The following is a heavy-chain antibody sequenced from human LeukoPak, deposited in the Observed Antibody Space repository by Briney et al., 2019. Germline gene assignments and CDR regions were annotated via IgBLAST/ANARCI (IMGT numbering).Heavy chain of an antibody. D-gene: IGHD6-13*01. CDR3: ARDRSSSWAGPLQH. CDR1: GFTFSDYY. J-gene: IGHJ1*01. Sequence: AGGSLRLSCAASGFTFSDYYMSWIRQAPGKGLEWVSYISSDGTTIYYADSVKGRFTISRDNAKTSLYLQMNSLRAEDTAVYYCARDRSSSWAGPLQHWGQGTLVTVSS. CDR2: ISSDGTTI. V-gene: IGHV3-11*01.